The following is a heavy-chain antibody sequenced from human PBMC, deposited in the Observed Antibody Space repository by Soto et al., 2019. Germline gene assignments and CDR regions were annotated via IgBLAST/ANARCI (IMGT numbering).Heavy chain of an antibody. Sequence: EVQLVESGGNLIQPGKSLKLSCVASGFTVSDHFISWVRQAPGKGLEWVSTLYSNGATYYADSVKDRFTIYRDNSKNTVYLQLNSLRVGDTGFYYCARDSVGGGLNYWARGTLVTVSS. CDR3: ARDSVGGGLNY. V-gene: IGHV3-53*01. CDR1: GFTVSDHF. CDR2: LYSNGAT. J-gene: IGHJ4*02. D-gene: IGHD1-26*01.